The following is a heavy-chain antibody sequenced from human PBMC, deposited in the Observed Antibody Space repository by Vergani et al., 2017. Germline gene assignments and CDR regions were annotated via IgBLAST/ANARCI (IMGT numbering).Heavy chain of an antibody. CDR1: GDSVISTDYH. D-gene: IGHD2-15*01. CDR3: ASKRGACRAAYCHSYDF. Sequence: QLQLQESGPGLVKPSETLSLTCTVSGDSVISTDYHWGWIRQPPGKGLEWIGSMDYSGSTSYNPSLESRISRSFETPKNQFSRRLTSVTAADTAVYYCASKRGACRAAYCHSYDFWGPGTLVGVSS. J-gene: IGHJ4*02. CDR2: MDYSGST. V-gene: IGHV4-39*01.